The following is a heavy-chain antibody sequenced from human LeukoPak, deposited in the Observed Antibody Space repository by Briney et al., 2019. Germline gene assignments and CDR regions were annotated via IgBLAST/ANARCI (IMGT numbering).Heavy chain of an antibody. CDR3: ARGIWYDFWSGYYTGAFDI. J-gene: IGHJ3*02. Sequence: SETLSLTCTDSGGSISSGDYYWSWIRQPPGKGLEWIGYIYYSGSTYYNPSLKSRVTISVDTSKNQFSLKLSSVTAADTAVYYCARGIWYDFWSGYYTGAFDIWGQGTMVTVSS. D-gene: IGHD3-3*01. CDR1: GGSISSGDYY. V-gene: IGHV4-30-4*08. CDR2: IYYSGST.